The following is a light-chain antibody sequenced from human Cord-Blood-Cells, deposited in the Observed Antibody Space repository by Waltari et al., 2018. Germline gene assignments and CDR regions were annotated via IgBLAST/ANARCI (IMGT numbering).Light chain of an antibody. V-gene: IGLV3-1*01. CDR2: QGS. Sequence: SYELTQPPSVSVSPGQTASITCSGDKLGDKYACWYQQKPGQTPVLVIYQGSKRPAVIPERFSGSNSGNTATLTISGTQAMDEADYYCQAWDSSTAVFGGGTKLTVL. CDR3: QAWDSSTAV. J-gene: IGLJ2*01. CDR1: KLGDKY.